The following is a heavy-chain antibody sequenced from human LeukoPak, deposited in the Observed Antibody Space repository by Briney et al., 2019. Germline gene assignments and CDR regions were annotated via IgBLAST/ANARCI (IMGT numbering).Heavy chain of an antibody. CDR1: EFTLSRYW. CDR3: ATSDY. Sequence: GGSLRLSCAASEFTLSRYWMSWVRQAPGKGLEWVANINQDGSERYYVDSVKGRFTISRDNAKNSLYLQMNSLRAEDTAVYYCATSDYWGQGTLVTVSS. V-gene: IGHV3-7*01. J-gene: IGHJ4*02. CDR2: INQDGSER.